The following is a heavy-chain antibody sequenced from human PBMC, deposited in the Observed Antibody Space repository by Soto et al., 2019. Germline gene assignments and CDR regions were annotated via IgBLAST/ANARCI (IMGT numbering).Heavy chain of an antibody. CDR2: IYYSGST. V-gene: IGHV4-39*01. CDR1: GGSISSSSYY. CDR3: AGHLPLYDILTGYYKPDAFDI. D-gene: IGHD3-9*01. Sequence: QLQLQESGPGLVKPSETLSLTCTVSGGSISSSSYYWGWIRQPPGKGLEWIGSIYYSGSTYYNPSLRSRVTISVDTSKNQFSLKLSSVTAADTAVYYCAGHLPLYDILTGYYKPDAFDIWGQGTMVTVSS. J-gene: IGHJ3*02.